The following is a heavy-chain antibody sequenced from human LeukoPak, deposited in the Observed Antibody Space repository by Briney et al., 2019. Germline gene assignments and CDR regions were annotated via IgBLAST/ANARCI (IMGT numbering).Heavy chain of an antibody. CDR1: GFTFDDYG. D-gene: IGHD6-13*01. CDR2: INWNGGST. J-gene: IGHJ3*02. V-gene: IGHV3-20*04. Sequence: GGSLRLSCAASGFTFDDYGMSWVRQAPGKGPEWVSGINWNGGSTGYADSVKGRFTISRDNAKNSLYLQMNSLRVEDTALYYCASSRSWANDAFDIWGQGTMVIVSS. CDR3: ASSRSWANDAFDI.